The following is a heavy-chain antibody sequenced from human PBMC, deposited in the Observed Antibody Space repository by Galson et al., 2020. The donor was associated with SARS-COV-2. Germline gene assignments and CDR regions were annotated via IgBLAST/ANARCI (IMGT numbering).Heavy chain of an antibody. CDR1: GFTFSSYA. Sequence: TGGSLSLSCAASGFTFSSYAMHWVRQAPGKGLEWVAVISYDGSNKYYADSVKGRFTISRDNSKNTLYLQMNSLRDEDTAVYYCARDQSRDTARDQSRYYDILTGALGGYYYYGMDGWGQGTTVTVSS. CDR3: ARDQSRDTARDQSRYYDILTGALGGYYYYGMDG. J-gene: IGHJ6*02. V-gene: IGHV3-30-3*01. D-gene: IGHD3-9*01. CDR2: ISYDGSNK.